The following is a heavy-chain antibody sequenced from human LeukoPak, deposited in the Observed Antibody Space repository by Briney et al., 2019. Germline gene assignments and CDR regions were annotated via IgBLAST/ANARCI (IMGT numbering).Heavy chain of an antibody. J-gene: IGHJ4*02. CDR2: IYYSGST. CDR3: ARVTGYMTEDFFDY. V-gene: IGHV4-59*01. Sequence: PSETLSLTCTVSGGSISNYYWSWIRQPPGKGLEWIGYIYYSGSTKYNPSLKSRVTISVDTSRNQFSLRLSSVTAADTAVYYCARVTGYMTEDFFDYWGQGTLVTVSS. D-gene: IGHD6-13*01. CDR1: GGSISNYY.